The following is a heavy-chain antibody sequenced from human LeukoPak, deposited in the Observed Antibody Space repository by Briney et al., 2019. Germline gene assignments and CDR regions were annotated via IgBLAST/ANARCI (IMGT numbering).Heavy chain of an antibody. CDR1: GFTFSTYA. CDR2: ISGTTDST. D-gene: IGHD1-26*01. CDR3: ASPTGRVGIVGATNY. J-gene: IGHJ4*02. V-gene: IGHV3-23*01. Sequence: GGSLRLSCAASGFTFSTYAMSWVRQAPGKGLEWVSTISGTTDSTDYADSVKGRFTISRDNSKNTLYLQMNSLRAEDTAVYYCASPTGRVGIVGATNYWGQGTLVTVSS.